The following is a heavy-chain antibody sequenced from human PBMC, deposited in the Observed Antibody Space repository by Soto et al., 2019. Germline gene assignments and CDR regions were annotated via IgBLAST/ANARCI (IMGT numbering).Heavy chain of an antibody. CDR2: IYHTGIT. V-gene: IGHV4-4*02. D-gene: IGHD6-19*01. CDR1: GDSIISSNW. J-gene: IGHJ4*02. CDR3: ARGGDTSDATGVFDY. Sequence: PSETLSLTCAVSGDSIISSNWWTFVRQPPGKGLEWIGDIYHTGITNYNPSLKSRVTILVDKSKNQFSLKLTSVTAADTAVYYCARGGDTSDATGVFDYWGLGTLVTVSS.